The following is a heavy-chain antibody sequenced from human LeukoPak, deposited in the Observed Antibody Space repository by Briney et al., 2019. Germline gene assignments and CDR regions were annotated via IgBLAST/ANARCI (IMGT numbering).Heavy chain of an antibody. V-gene: IGHV3-30*02. Sequence: SGGSLRLSCAASGFTFSSYGMHWVRQAPGKGLEWVAFIRYDGSNKYYADSVKGRFTISRDNSKNTLYLQMNSLRAEDTAVYYCAKDQSGYYDFWSRYPVPFDYWGQGTLVTVSS. CDR3: AKDQSGYYDFWSRYPVPFDY. CDR1: GFTFSSYG. CDR2: IRYDGSNK. D-gene: IGHD3-3*01. J-gene: IGHJ4*02.